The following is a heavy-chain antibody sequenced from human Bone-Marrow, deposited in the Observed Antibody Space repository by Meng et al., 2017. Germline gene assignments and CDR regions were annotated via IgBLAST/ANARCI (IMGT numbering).Heavy chain of an antibody. CDR3: AKDAVAAAGFAVNCYFDL. J-gene: IGHJ2*01. CDR1: GFTFSSYA. V-gene: IGHV3-23*01. D-gene: IGHD6-13*01. Sequence: GGPLRLPCAASGFTFSSYAMSWFGQAPGKGLEWDSAISGSGGRTYYADSVKGRFTISRDNSKSALSMQMHNLRAEDTAVYYCAKDAVAAAGFAVNCYFDLWGRGTLVTVSS. CDR2: ISGSGGRT.